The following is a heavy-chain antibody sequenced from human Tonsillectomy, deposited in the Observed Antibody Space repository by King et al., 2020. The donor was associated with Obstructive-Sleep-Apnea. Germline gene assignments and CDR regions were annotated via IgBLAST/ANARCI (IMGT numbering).Heavy chain of an antibody. V-gene: IGHV4-59*08. D-gene: IGHD3-16*02. CDR2: IYYSGST. J-gene: IGHJ4*02. CDR1: GGSISSYY. CDR3: ARHSRDDYLWGTYRFKASAYFDY. Sequence: HVQLQESGPGLVKPSETLSLTCTVSGGSISSYYWSWIRQPPGKGLEWIGYIYYSGSTKYNPSLKSRVTISVDTSKNQFSLRLSSVTAADTAMFYCARHSRDDYLWGTYRFKASAYFDYWGQGTLVTVSS.